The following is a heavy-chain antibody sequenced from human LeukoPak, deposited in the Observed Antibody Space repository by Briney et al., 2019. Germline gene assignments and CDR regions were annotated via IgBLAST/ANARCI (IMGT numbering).Heavy chain of an antibody. CDR2: LSRNSGNT. V-gene: IGHV3-23*01. D-gene: IGHD3-10*01. CDR1: GFAFSSYA. CDR3: AKVTSSGGSPYFFDY. Sequence: GGSLRLSCAASGFAFSSYAMSWVRQAPGKGLEWVSTLSRNSGNTYYADSVKGRFTIPRDNSKSTLYLQMNSLRAEDTAIYYCAKVTSSGGSPYFFDYWGQGTLVTVSS. J-gene: IGHJ4*02.